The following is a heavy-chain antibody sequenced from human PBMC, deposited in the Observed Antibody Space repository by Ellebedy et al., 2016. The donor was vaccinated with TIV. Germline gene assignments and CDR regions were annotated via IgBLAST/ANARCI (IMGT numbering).Heavy chain of an antibody. J-gene: IGHJ4*02. CDR2: INPNSGGT. Sequence: AASVKVSCKASGYTFTGYYIHWVRQAPGQGLEWMGWINPNSGGTNYAQKFQGRVTMTRDTSISTAYMELSRLRSDDTAVYYCAREEDSGYELIAVAGTWGQGTLVTVSS. D-gene: IGHD6-19*01. CDR3: AREEDSGYELIAVAGT. CDR1: GYTFTGYY. V-gene: IGHV1-2*02.